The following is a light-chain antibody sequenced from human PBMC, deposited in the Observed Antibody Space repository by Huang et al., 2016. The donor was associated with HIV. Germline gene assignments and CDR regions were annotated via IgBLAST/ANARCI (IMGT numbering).Light chain of an antibody. V-gene: IGKV3-15*01. CDR3: HQYNNWLLS. J-gene: IGKJ4*01. CDR1: RSVSTK. CDR2: GSS. Sequence: EIVMTQSPATLSVSPGERVTLSCRANRSVSTKLAWYQQRPGQAPRLLIDGSSTRAPGIPARFIGSGSGTDFSLTISSLQSEDFALYYCHQYNNWLLSFGGGTRVDI.